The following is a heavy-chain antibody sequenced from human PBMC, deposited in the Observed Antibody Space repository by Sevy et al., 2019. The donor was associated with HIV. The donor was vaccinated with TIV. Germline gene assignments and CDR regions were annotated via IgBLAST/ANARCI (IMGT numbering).Heavy chain of an antibody. Sequence: GGSLRLSCAASGFTFSTYDMHWVRQAPGKGLEWVAIISYDGSYREYADSVRGRFSMSRDNSKNTMYLQMSGLSIEDTAVSYCAKNRPPGGSYFSRHAMDVWGRGTTVTVSS. D-gene: IGHD3-16*01. V-gene: IGHV3-30*18. CDR2: ISYDGSYR. J-gene: IGHJ6*02. CDR3: AKNRPPGGSYFSRHAMDV. CDR1: GFTFSTYD.